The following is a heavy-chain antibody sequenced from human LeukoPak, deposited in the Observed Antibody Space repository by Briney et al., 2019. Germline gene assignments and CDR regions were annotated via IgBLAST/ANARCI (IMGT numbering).Heavy chain of an antibody. J-gene: IGHJ4*02. Sequence: ASVTVSCEASGYTFTGYYMHWVRQAPGQGLEWMGWINPNSGGANYAQKFQGRVTMTRDTSISTAYMELSRLRSDDTAVYYCARWFGDLTGAFDYWGQGTLVTVSS. D-gene: IGHD3-10*01. CDR2: INPNSGGA. V-gene: IGHV1-2*02. CDR3: ARWFGDLTGAFDY. CDR1: GYTFTGYY.